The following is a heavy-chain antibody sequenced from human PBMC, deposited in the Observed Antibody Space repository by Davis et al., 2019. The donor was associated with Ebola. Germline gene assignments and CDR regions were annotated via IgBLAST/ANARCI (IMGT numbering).Heavy chain of an antibody. D-gene: IGHD2-8*01. V-gene: IGHV3-53*01. CDR3: AEGGTNNFPGAN. J-gene: IGHJ4*02. CDR1: GFTVSGNH. Sequence: PGGSLRLSCAASGFTVSGNHMSWVRQAPGKGLEWVSVIYRGGSTYYGDSVKGRFTISRDNSKNMVYLQMNSLRAEDTAVFYCAEGGTNNFPGANWGQGTLVTVSS. CDR2: IYRGGST.